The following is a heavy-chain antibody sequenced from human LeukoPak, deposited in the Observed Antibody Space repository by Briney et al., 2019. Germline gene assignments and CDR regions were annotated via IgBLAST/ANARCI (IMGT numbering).Heavy chain of an antibody. V-gene: IGHV4-38-2*02. D-gene: IGHD6-19*01. CDR1: GDSISSSYHF. J-gene: IGHJ4*02. CDR3: ARIETYSSGWYDAFFDY. CDR2: IYHSGST. Sequence: SETLSLTCNVSGDSISSSYHFWGWIRQPPGKGLEWIGSIYHSGSTYYNPSLKSRVTISVDTSKNHFSLKLTSVTAADTAVYYCARIETYSSGWYDAFFDYWGQGTLVTVSS.